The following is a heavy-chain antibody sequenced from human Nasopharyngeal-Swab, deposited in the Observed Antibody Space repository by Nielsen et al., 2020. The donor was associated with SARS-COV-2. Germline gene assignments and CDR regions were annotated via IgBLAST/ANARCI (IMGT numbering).Heavy chain of an antibody. V-gene: IGHV3-49*03. CDR3: ARAPPLVEGLYYDGMDV. CDR2: IRSKAFGGAT. D-gene: IGHD2-8*02. CDR1: GFTFGDYA. J-gene: IGHJ6*02. Sequence: GGSLRLSCTASGFTFGDYAMSWFRQAPGKGLEWVGFIRSKAFGGATEYAASIQGRFTISRDDSKNIAFLQMDSLKTDDTGVFYCARAPPLVEGLYYDGMDVWGQGTTVTVSS.